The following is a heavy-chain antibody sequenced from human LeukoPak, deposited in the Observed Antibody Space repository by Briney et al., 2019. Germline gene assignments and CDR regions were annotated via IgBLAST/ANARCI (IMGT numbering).Heavy chain of an antibody. V-gene: IGHV4-39*01. CDR1: GGSISSSSYY. Sequence: SETLSLTCTVSGGSISSSSYYWGWIRQPPGKGLEWIGSIYYSGSTYYNPSLKSRVTISVDTSKNQFSLKLSSVTAADTAVYYCARCIAAAGTRIYYFDYWGQGTLVTVSS. D-gene: IGHD6-13*01. CDR2: IYYSGST. CDR3: ARCIAAAGTRIYYFDY. J-gene: IGHJ4*02.